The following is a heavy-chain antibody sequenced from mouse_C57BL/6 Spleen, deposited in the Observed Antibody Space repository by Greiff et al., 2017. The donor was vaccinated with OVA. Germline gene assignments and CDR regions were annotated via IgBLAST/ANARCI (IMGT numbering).Heavy chain of an antibody. CDR1: GFTFSDFY. D-gene: IGHD1-1*01. J-gene: IGHJ4*01. CDR3: ARVGSYYAMDY. V-gene: IGHV7-1*01. CDR2: SRNKANDYTT. Sequence: EVMLVESGGGLVQSGRSLRLSCATSGFTFSDFYMEWVRQAPGKGLEWIAASRNKANDYTTEYSASVKGRFIVSRDTSQSILYLPMNALRAEDTAIYYCARVGSYYAMDYWGQGTSVTVSS.